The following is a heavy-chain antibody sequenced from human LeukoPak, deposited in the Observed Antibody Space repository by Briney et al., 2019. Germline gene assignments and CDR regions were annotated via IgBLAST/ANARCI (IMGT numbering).Heavy chain of an antibody. CDR3: ASDDYGDYDWFDP. CDR1: GFTFSSYA. CDR2: ISYDGSNK. V-gene: IGHV3-30-3*01. Sequence: GRSLRLSCAASGFTFSSYAMHWVRQAPGKGLEWVAVISYDGSNKYYADSVKGRFTISRDNSKNTLYLQMNSLRAEDTAVYYCASDDYGDYDWFDPWGQGTLVTVSS. J-gene: IGHJ5*02. D-gene: IGHD4-17*01.